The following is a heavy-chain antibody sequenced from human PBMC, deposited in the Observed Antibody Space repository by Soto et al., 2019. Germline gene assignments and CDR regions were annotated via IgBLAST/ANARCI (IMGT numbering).Heavy chain of an antibody. D-gene: IGHD6-13*01. J-gene: IGHJ6*02. V-gene: IGHV4-4*07. CDR2: IYTSGST. CDR1: GGSISSYY. Sequence: PSETLSLTCTVSGGSISSYYWSWIRQPAGKGLEWIGRIYTSGSTNYNPSLKSRVTMSVDTSKNQFSLKLSSVTAADSAVYYCARDSLLAAAGTPIYCYYGMDVWGQGTTVTVSS. CDR3: ARDSLLAAAGTPIYCYYGMDV.